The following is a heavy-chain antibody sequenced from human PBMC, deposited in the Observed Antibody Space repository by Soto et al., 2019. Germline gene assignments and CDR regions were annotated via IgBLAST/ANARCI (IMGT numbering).Heavy chain of an antibody. CDR3: SSGYYKGKFDY. Sequence: QVQLVQSGAEVKKPGASVKVSCKASGYTFTSYYMHWVRQAPGQGLEWMGIINPSGGSTSYAQKFPGRVTMTRDTSTSTVYMALSSLRSEDTAVYYCSSGYYKGKFDYWGQGTLVTVSS. CDR2: INPSGGST. V-gene: IGHV1-46*01. CDR1: GYTFTSYY. J-gene: IGHJ4*02. D-gene: IGHD3-22*01.